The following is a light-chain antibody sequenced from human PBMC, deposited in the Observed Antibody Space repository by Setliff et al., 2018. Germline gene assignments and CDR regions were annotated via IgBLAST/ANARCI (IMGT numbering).Light chain of an antibody. CDR1: SSDVGGYNY. V-gene: IGLV2-14*03. CDR2: DVS. Sequence: QSALTQPASVSGSPGQSITISCTGTSSDVGGYNYVSWYQQHPGKAPKLMIYDVSNRPSGVSNSFSGSKSGNTASLTISGLQAEDEADYYCSSYTSSSTLLFGGGT. J-gene: IGLJ2*01. CDR3: SSYTSSSTLL.